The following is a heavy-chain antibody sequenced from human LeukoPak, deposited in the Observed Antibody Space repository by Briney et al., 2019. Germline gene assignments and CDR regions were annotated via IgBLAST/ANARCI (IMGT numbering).Heavy chain of an antibody. CDR2: IYYSRST. V-gene: IGHV4-30-4*01. Sequence: PSQTLSLTCTVSGASISSGGYYWNWIRQPPGKGLEWIGYIYYSRSTSYSPSLKSRLTISVDTSKNQFSLKLSSVTAADTAVYYCARGDVAAREDVWGKGTTVTVSS. CDR1: GASISSGGYY. CDR3: ARGDVAAREDV. J-gene: IGHJ6*04. D-gene: IGHD6-6*01.